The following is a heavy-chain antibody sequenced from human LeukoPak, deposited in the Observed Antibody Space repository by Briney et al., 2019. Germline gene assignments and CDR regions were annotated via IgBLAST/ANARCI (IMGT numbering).Heavy chain of an antibody. Sequence: ASVKVSCKASGYTFTGYYMHWVRQAPGQGLEWMGWINPNSGGTNYAQKFQGRVTMTRDTSISTAYMELSRLRSDDTAVYYCVWESYCSGGSCYSIDYWGQGTLVTVSS. V-gene: IGHV1-2*02. J-gene: IGHJ4*02. CDR3: VWESYCSGGSCYSIDY. D-gene: IGHD2-15*01. CDR2: INPNSGGT. CDR1: GYTFTGYY.